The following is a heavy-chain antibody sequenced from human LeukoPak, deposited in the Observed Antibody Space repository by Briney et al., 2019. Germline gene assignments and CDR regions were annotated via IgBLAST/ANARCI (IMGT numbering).Heavy chain of an antibody. J-gene: IGHJ2*01. CDR3: ARSDQSGWYYAVDL. CDR2: IYTSGST. Sequence: PSETLSLTCTVSGGSISSYYWSWIRQPAGKGLEWIGRIYTSGSTNYNPSLKSRVTMSVDTSKNQFSLKLSSVTAADTAVYYCARSDQSGWYYAVDLWGRGTLVTVSS. CDR1: GGSISSYY. D-gene: IGHD6-19*01. V-gene: IGHV4-4*07.